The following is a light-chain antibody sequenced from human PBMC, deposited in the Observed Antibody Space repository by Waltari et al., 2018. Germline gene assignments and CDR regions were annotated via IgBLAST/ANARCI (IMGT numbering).Light chain of an antibody. CDR1: QGLVHSDGNTY. Sequence: DVVMTQSTFSLPVTLGQPASITCRSSQGLVHSDGNTYLNWFQQRPGQSPRRLIYKVSNRHAGLPDRFLGRRSGTAFTLKIIRVEAEDVGVYYCMQGTHWPRTFGQGTKVEIK. CDR3: MQGTHWPRT. J-gene: IGKJ1*01. CDR2: KVS. V-gene: IGKV2-30*02.